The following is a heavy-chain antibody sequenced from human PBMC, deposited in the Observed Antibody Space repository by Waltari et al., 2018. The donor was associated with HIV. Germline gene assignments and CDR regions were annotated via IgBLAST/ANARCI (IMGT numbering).Heavy chain of an antibody. D-gene: IGHD3-22*01. J-gene: IGHJ4*02. V-gene: IGHV4-59*01. Sequence: QVQLQESGPGLVKPSETLSLTCTVPGGSISTYYWSWIRNPPGKGREGTGHIYYSASTNYNPSLKSRVTISVDTSKNQFSLKLSSVTAADTAVYYCARSHDSSGYYNFDYWGQGTLVTVSS. CDR2: IYYSAST. CDR3: ARSHDSSGYYNFDY. CDR1: GGSISTYY.